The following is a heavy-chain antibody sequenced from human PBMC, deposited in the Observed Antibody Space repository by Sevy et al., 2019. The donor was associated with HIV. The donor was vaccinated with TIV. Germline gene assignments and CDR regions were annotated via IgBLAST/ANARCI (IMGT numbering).Heavy chain of an antibody. J-gene: IGHJ4*01. CDR1: GDSISSQSYY. Sequence: SETLSLTCTVSGDSISSQSYYWAWIRQSPGKGLEWIASIYYTGSSYYNLSLRGGVTISVDTSKEQISLKLSSVTAADTAVYFCARQVRFSGVIINHFDYWGHGTLVTVSS. CDR3: ARQVRFSGVIINHFDY. CDR2: IYYTGSS. D-gene: IGHD3-3*01. V-gene: IGHV4-39*01.